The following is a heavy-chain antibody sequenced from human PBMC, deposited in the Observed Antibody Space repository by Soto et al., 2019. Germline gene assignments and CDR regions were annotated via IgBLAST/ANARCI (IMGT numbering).Heavy chain of an antibody. Sequence: ESLKISCKGSGDSFTSSWISLVLHMPRKGLEWMWRIDPSDSYTNYSPSFQGHVTITRDTSASTAYMELSSLRSEDTAVYYCARVGVAAYGMDVWGQGTTVTVSS. D-gene: IGHD6-6*01. J-gene: IGHJ6*02. CDR1: GDSFTSSW. CDR3: ARVGVAAYGMDV. V-gene: IGHV5-10-1*01. CDR2: IDPSDSYT.